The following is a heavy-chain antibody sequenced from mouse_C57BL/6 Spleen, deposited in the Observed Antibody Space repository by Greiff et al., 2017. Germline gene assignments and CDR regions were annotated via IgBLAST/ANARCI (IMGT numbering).Heavy chain of an antibody. Sequence: QVQLQQPGAELVMPGASVKLSCKASGYTFTSYWMHWVKQRPGQGLEWIGEIDPSDSYTNYNQKFKGKSTLTVDKSSSTAYMQLSSLTSEDSAVYYCARAGYGPIFDYWGQDTTLTVSS. CDR1: GYTFTSYW. J-gene: IGHJ2*01. CDR3: ARAGYGPIFDY. D-gene: IGHD3-1*01. V-gene: IGHV1-69*01. CDR2: IDPSDSYT.